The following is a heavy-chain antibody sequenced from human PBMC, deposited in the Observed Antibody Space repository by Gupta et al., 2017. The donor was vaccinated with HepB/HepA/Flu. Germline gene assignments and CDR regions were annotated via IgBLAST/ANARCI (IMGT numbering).Heavy chain of an antibody. V-gene: IGHV1-46*01. Sequence: QVQLVQSGAEVKKPGASVKVSCKASGYTFTSYYMHWVRQAPGQGLEWMGIINPSGGSTSYAKKFQGRVTMTRDTATSTVYMELSSLRSEDTAVYYCAGDWVDVVARYCSGGSGPGVNWFDPGGQGTLVTVSS. J-gene: IGHJ5*02. CDR3: AGDWVDVVARYCSGGSGPGVNWFDP. CDR1: GYTFTSYY. CDR2: INPSGGST. D-gene: IGHD2-15*01.